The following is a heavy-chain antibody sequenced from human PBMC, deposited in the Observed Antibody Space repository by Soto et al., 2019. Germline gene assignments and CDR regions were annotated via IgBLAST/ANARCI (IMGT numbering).Heavy chain of an antibody. CDR1: GGSISSYY. CDR3: AREKRANYFDY. J-gene: IGHJ4*02. V-gene: IGHV4-4*07. Sequence: ELLSLTCNASGGSISSYYWSWIRQPAGKGLEWIGRIYTSGSTNYNPSLKSRVTMSVDTSKKQLSLKLSSVTAADTAVYYCAREKRANYFDYWGQGTLVTVPS. CDR2: IYTSGST.